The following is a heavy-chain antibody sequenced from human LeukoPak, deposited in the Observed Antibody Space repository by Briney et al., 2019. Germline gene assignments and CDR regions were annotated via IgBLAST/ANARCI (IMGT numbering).Heavy chain of an antibody. V-gene: IGHV4-34*01. Sequence: GSLRLSCAASGFTFSNAWMSWVRQAPGKGLEWVGEVDHSGNINSNPSLKSRVTILVDTSKNQLSLNLNSVTAADTAVYYCARGFLLNYYDSRGYYLDFWGQGTLVTVSA. CDR2: VDHSGNI. CDR3: ARGFLLNYYDSRGYYLDF. J-gene: IGHJ4*02. D-gene: IGHD3-22*01. CDR1: GFTFSNAW.